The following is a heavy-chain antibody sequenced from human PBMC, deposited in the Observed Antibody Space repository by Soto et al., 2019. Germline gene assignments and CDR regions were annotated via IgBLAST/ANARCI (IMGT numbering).Heavy chain of an antibody. Sequence: SVKVSCKASGGTFSSYAISWVRQAPGQGLEWMGGIIPIFGTANYAQKFQGKVTITADESTSTAYMELSSLRSEDTAVYYCARMAAAGTSDYYYGMDVWGQGTTVTVSS. CDR3: ARMAAAGTSDYYYGMDV. CDR2: IIPIFGTA. V-gene: IGHV1-69*13. J-gene: IGHJ6*02. CDR1: GGTFSSYA. D-gene: IGHD6-13*01.